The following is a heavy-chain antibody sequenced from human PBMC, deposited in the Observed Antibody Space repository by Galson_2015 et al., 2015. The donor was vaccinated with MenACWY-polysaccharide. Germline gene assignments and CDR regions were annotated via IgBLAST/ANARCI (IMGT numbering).Heavy chain of an antibody. CDR3: ARGVRGANHAEIDY. V-gene: IGHV4-39*07. Sequence: ETLSLTCTVSGGSITTNIYYWGWMRQPPGKGLEGIGTVNGGTTYYNPSVKSRVTISLDTSKNQFSLKLTSVTAADTAVYYCARGVRGANHAEIDYWGQGILVTVSP. CDR1: GGSITTNIYY. D-gene: IGHD3-10*01. CDR2: VNGGTT. J-gene: IGHJ4*02.